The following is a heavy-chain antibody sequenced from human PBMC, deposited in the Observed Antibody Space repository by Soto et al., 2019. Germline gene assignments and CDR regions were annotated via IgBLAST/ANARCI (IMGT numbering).Heavy chain of an antibody. CDR1: GFTFTSYA. CDR3: ARGYSSRFYGVCFDH. CDR2: ISGGGATT. D-gene: IGHD6-19*01. Sequence: GGSLRLSCAASGFTFTSYARGWVRQAPGKGLEWVSGISGGGATTHHAAFVKGRFSISSDNAKNTLYLEMNSLRAEDTAIYYCARGYSSRFYGVCFDHWGLGSLVTVSS. J-gene: IGHJ4*02. V-gene: IGHV3-23*01.